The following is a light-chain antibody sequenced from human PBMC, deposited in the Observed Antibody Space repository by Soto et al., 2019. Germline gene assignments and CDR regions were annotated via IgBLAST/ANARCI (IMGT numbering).Light chain of an antibody. V-gene: IGLV2-14*01. J-gene: IGLJ1*01. CDR3: SSYTGSSTPYV. CDR2: EVS. Sequence: QSALTQPASVSGSPGQSITISCTGTSSDVGGYNYVSWYQQNPGKAPKLMIYEVSNRPSGVSNRFSGSKSCDTASLTISGLQAEDEADYYCSSYTGSSTPYVFGTGTKLTVL. CDR1: SSDVGGYNY.